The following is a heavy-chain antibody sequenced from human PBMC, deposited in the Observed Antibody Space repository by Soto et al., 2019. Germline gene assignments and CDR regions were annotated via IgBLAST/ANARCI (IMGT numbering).Heavy chain of an antibody. Sequence: SGPTLVNPTQTLTLTCTFSGFSLSTSGVGVGWIRQPPGKALEWLALIYWDDGKRYSPSLRNRLSISKDTSNNLVVFTMTNMDPVDTATYYCIHSRCGGDCLRSYSSHYYYGLDVWGQGTTVTVSS. CDR2: IYWDDGK. J-gene: IGHJ6*02. V-gene: IGHV2-5*02. D-gene: IGHD2-21*02. CDR1: GFSLSTSGVG. CDR3: IHSRCGGDCLRSYSSHYYYGLDV.